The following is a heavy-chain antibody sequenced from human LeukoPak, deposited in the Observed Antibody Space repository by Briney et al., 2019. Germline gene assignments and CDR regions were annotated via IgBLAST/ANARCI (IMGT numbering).Heavy chain of an antibody. Sequence: GGSLRLSCAASGFTFSSYAMHWVRQAPGKGLEWVAVISYDGSNKYYADSVKGRFTISRDNAKNSLYLQMNSLRAEDTAVYYCARTLGSVAFDIWGQGTMVTVSS. J-gene: IGHJ3*02. CDR1: GFTFSSYA. D-gene: IGHD3-10*01. V-gene: IGHV3-30*04. CDR3: ARTLGSVAFDI. CDR2: ISYDGSNK.